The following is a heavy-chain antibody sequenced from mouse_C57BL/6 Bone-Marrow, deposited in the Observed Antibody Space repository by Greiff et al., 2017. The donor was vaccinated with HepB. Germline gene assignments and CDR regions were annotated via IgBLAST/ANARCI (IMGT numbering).Heavy chain of an antibody. CDR1: GYTFTSYW. D-gene: IGHD2-2*01. CDR3: AVWLRRTPHYYAMDY. V-gene: IGHV1-50*01. CDR2: IDPSDSYT. J-gene: IGHJ4*01. Sequence: QVQLQHPGAELVKPGASVKLSCKASGYTFTSYWMQWVKQRPGQGLEWIGEIDPSDSYTNYNQKFKGKATLTVDTSSSTAYMQLSSLTSEDSAVYYCAVWLRRTPHYYAMDYWGQGTSVTVSS.